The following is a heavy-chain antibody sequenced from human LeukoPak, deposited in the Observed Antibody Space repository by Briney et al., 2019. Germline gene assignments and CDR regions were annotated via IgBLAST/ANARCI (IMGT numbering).Heavy chain of an antibody. CDR3: ARSHAPEVTTFDY. CDR2: IYYSGST. Sequence: PSETLSLTCTVSGGSISSSSYYWGWIRQPPGKGLEWIGSIYYSGSTYYNPSLKSRVTISVDTSKNQFSLKLSSVTAADTAVYYCARSHAPEVTTFDYWGQGTLVTVSS. CDR1: GGSISSSSYY. D-gene: IGHD4-17*01. J-gene: IGHJ4*02. V-gene: IGHV4-39*01.